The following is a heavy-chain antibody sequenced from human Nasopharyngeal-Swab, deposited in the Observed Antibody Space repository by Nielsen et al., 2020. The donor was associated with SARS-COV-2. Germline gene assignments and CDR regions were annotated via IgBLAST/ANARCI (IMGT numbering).Heavy chain of an antibody. CDR2: IKEDGSQK. V-gene: IGHV3-7*03. CDR3: AGASGSSWDFNY. J-gene: IGHJ4*02. D-gene: IGHD6-13*01. Sequence: GESLKISCAVSGFTFSTFWMTWVRQAPGKGLEWVANIKEDGSQKYYLDSVKGRFTISRDNAKNSLYLQMNSLRAEDTAVYYCAGASGSSWDFNYWDQGTLVTVSS. CDR1: GFTFSTFW.